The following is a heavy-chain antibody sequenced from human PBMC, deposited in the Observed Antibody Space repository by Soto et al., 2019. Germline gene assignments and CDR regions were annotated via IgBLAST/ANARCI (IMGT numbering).Heavy chain of an antibody. Sequence: QVQLVQSGAEVKKPGSSVKVSCKASGGTFSSYAISWVRQAPGRGLEWMGGIIPIFGTANYAQKFQGRVTITADKSTSTGYMELSSLRSEDTAVYYWARRNRGVEGYFDYLGQGTLVTVSS. D-gene: IGHD3-10*01. CDR2: IIPIFGTA. CDR1: GGTFSSYA. V-gene: IGHV1-69*06. J-gene: IGHJ4*02. CDR3: ARRNRGVEGYFDY.